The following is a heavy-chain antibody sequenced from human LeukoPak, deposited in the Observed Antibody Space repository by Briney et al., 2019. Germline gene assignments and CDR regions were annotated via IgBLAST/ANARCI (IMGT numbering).Heavy chain of an antibody. CDR3: ARDLSRGFYFDY. CDR1: GFTVSTNY. J-gene: IGHJ4*02. V-gene: IGHV3-66*01. Sequence: GGSLRLSCAASGFTVSTNYMSWVRQAPGKGLEWVSVIYSGGSTYYADSVKGRFTISRDNSKNTLYLQMNSLRAEDTAVYYCARDLSRGFYFDYWGQGTLVTVSS. CDR2: IYSGGST.